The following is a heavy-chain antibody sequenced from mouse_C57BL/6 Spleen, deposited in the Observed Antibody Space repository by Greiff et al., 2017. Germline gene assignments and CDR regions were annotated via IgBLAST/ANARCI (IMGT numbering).Heavy chain of an antibody. D-gene: IGHD1-1*01. CDR3: AIGIYYYGSSYLYFDV. V-gene: IGHV1-9*01. CDR2: ILPGSGST. CDR1: GYTFTGYW. Sequence: QVQLKESGAELMKPGASVKLSCKATGYTFTGYWIEWVKQRPGHGLEWIGEILPGSGSTNYNEKFKGKAKFTADTASNTAYMQLSSLTTEDSAIYYCAIGIYYYGSSYLYFDVWGTGTTVTVSS. J-gene: IGHJ1*03.